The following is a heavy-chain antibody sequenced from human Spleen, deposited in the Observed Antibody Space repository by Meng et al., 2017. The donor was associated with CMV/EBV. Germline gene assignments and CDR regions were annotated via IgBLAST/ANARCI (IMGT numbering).Heavy chain of an antibody. CDR1: SSFPSYG. V-gene: IGHV1-18*01. CDR3: ARDQPDDIRFLEWLLRY. CDR2: ISAYNGNT. J-gene: IGHJ4*02. D-gene: IGHD3-3*01. Sequence: SSFPSYGITSVRQAPGQGLEWMGWISAYNGNTNYAQKLQGRVTMTTDTSTSTAYMELRSLRSGDTAVYYCARDQPDDIRFLEWLLRYWGQGTLVTVSS.